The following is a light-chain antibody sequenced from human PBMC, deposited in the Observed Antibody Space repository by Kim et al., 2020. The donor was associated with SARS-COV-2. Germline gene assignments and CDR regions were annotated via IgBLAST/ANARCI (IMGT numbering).Light chain of an antibody. Sequence: SASVGDRVTITCRASQSISSYLNWYQQKPGKAPKLLIYAASTLQSGVPSRFSGSGSGTDFTLIIRSLQPEDFATYHCQQSYSSPYTFGQGTKLEI. V-gene: IGKV1-39*01. CDR2: AAS. CDR1: QSISSY. CDR3: QQSYSSPYT. J-gene: IGKJ2*01.